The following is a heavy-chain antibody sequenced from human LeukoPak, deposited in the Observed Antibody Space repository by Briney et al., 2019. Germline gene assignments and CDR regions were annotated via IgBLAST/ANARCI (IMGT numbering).Heavy chain of an antibody. CDR3: ARALNWFDP. Sequence: SETLSLTCTVSGGSISSGGYYWSWIRQPPGKGLEWIGYIYHSGSTYYNPSLKSRVTISVDRSKNQFSLKLSSVTAADTAVYYCARALNWFDPWGQGTLVTVSS. J-gene: IGHJ5*02. CDR1: GGSISSGGYY. V-gene: IGHV4-30-2*01. CDR2: IYHSGST.